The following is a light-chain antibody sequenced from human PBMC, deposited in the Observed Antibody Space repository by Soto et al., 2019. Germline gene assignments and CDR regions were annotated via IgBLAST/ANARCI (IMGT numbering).Light chain of an antibody. CDR3: LQHHAYPRT. J-gene: IGKJ1*01. CDR2: ATS. Sequence: DIQMTQSPSSLSASVGDRVIITCRASEAIKSDLGWYQQKAGEAPRRLISATSSLQSGVPSRFSGSGSGTEFTLTISSLQPEDLATYYCLQHHAYPRTFGQGTKVEIK. V-gene: IGKV1-17*01. CDR1: EAIKSD.